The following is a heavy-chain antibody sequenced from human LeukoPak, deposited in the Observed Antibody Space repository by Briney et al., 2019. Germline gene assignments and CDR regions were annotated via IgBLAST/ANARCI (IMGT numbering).Heavy chain of an antibody. J-gene: IGHJ5*02. CDR2: IYYSGST. Sequence: SETLSLSCTVSGGSISTYYWNWIRQPPGKGLEWIGYIYYSGSTNYNPSLKRRVTISLGTSKNQFSLKLTSVTAADTAKYYCARTEDCGSSSCYWFVHWGQGTLVTVSS. D-gene: IGHD2-2*01. CDR3: ARTEDCGSSSCYWFVH. CDR1: GGSISTYY. V-gene: IGHV4-59*12.